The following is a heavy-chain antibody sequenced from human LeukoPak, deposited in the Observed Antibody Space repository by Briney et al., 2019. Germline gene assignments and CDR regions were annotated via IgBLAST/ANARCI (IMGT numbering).Heavy chain of an antibody. D-gene: IGHD6-13*01. CDR2: IYYSGST. Sequence: SETLSLTCTVSGGSISSYYWSWIRQPPGKGLEWIGYIYYSGSTNYNPSLKSRVTISVDTSKNQFSLKLSSVTAADTAVYYCVRIGQLAAGIYFDYWGQGTLVTVSS. CDR3: VRIGQLAAGIYFDY. J-gene: IGHJ4*02. CDR1: GGSISSYY. V-gene: IGHV4-59*01.